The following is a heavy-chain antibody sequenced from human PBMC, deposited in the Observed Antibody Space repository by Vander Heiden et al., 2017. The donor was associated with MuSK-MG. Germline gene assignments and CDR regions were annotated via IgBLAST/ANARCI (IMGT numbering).Heavy chain of an antibody. D-gene: IGHD2-2*02. V-gene: IGHV1-8*01. Sequence: QVQLVQSGAEVKKPGASGKVSCNASGYTFTSYDINWVRQATGQGLEWMGWMNPNSGNSGYAQKVQGRVTMTRNTSISTAYMELSSLRSEDTAVYYCARGARYCSSTSCYTYYYYGMDVWGQGTTVTVSS. J-gene: IGHJ6*02. CDR3: ARGARYCSSTSCYTYYYYGMDV. CDR2: MNPNSGNS. CDR1: GYTFTSYD.